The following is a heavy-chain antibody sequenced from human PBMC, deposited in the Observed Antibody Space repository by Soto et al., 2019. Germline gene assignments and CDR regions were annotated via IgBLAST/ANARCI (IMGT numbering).Heavy chain of an antibody. D-gene: IGHD5-12*01. CDR3: ARQAREGYNSAGY. J-gene: IGHJ4*02. CDR2: IFYSGST. V-gene: IGHV4-59*08. Sequence: PSETLSLTCTVSGGSISGYFWSWIRQPPGKGLEWIGYIFYSGSTSYNPSLKSRVTISVDTSNNQFSLRLSSVTAADTAVYYCARQAREGYNSAGYWGQGTLVTVSS. CDR1: GGSISGYF.